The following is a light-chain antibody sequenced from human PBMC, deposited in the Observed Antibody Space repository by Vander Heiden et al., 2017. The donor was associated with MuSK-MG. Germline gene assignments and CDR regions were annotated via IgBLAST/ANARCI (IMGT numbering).Light chain of an antibody. CDR2: DAS. V-gene: IGKV3-11*01. CDR1: QSVSSY. J-gene: IGKJ4*01. Sequence: EIVLTQSPATLSLSPGERATLSCKASQSVSSYLAWFQHKPGQAPRLLIYDASNRATGIPARFSGSGSGTDFPLTISSLEPEDVAVYCCQQRSNWLTFGGGTKVEIK. CDR3: QQRSNWLT.